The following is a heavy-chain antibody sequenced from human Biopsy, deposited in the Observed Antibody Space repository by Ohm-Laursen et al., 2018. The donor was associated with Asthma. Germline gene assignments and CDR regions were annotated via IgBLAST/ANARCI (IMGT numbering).Heavy chain of an antibody. CDR2: VSWNSGSI. V-gene: IGHV3-9*01. D-gene: IGHD6-13*01. CDR1: GFTFDDYA. Sequence: SLRLSCSASGFTFDDYAMHWVRHAPGKGLEWVSGVSWNSGSIDYADSVKGRFTISRDNAKNSLYLQMNSLRGADTALYYCVKDIRLQLWGFDSWGQGTLVTVSS. CDR3: VKDIRLQLWGFDS. J-gene: IGHJ4*02.